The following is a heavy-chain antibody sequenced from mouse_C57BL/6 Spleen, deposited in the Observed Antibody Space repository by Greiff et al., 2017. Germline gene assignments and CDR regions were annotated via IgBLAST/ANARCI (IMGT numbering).Heavy chain of an antibody. J-gene: IGHJ2*01. Sequence: QVHVKQSGAELARPGASVKLSCKASGYTFTSYGISWVKQRTGQGLEWIGEIYPRSGNTYYNEKFKGKATLTADKSSSTAYMELRSLTSEDSAVYFCARDGDGYYDRFDYWGQGTTLTVSS. CDR1: GYTFTSYG. CDR2: IYPRSGNT. D-gene: IGHD2-3*01. CDR3: ARDGDGYYDRFDY. V-gene: IGHV1-81*01.